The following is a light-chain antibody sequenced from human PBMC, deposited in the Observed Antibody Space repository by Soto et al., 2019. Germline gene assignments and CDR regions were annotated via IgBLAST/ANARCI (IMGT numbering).Light chain of an antibody. CDR2: DVS. CDR1: SSDVGGYNY. V-gene: IGLV2-14*01. Sequence: ALTQPASVSGSPGQSITISCTGTSSDVGGYNYVSWYQQHPGKAPKLMIYDVSNRPSGVSNRFSGSKSGNTASLTISGLQAEDEADYYCNSYTSSSTVVFGGGTKLTVL. CDR3: NSYTSSSTVV. J-gene: IGLJ2*01.